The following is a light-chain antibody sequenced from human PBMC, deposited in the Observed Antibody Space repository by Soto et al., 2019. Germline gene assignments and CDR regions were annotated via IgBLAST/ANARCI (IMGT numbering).Light chain of an antibody. CDR2: DTF. Sequence: DTQMTQSPSSLSASVGDRVTITCRASQSVRNYLNWYQQKPGKAPKVLIYDTFNLQSGVPSRFSGSGSGTDFTLTISSLQPEDFASYYCQQTYSSPLVFGQGTKVDIK. J-gene: IGKJ1*01. CDR3: QQTYSSPLV. V-gene: IGKV1-39*01. CDR1: QSVRNY.